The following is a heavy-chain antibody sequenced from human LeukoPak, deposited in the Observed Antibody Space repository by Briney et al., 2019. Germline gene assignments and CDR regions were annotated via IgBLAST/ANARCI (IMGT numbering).Heavy chain of an antibody. V-gene: IGHV3-48*03. J-gene: IGHJ6*04. CDR1: GFTFSSYE. CDR3: AELGITMIGGV. CDR2: ISSSGSTI. Sequence: GGSLRLSCAASGFTFSSYEMNWVRQAPGKGLEWVSYISSSGSTIYYADAVKGRFTISRDNAKNSLYLQMNSLGAEDTAVYYCAELGITMIGGVWGKGTTVTISS. D-gene: IGHD3-10*02.